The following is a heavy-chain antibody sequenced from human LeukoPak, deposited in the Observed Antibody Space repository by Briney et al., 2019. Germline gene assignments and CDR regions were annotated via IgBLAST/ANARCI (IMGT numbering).Heavy chain of an antibody. V-gene: IGHV3-7*01. CDR3: AREGDGFDI. J-gene: IGHJ3*02. CDR1: GFTFSRYR. Sequence: PGGSLRLSCAGSGFTFSRYRISWVRQAPGKGLEWVASIKQDVGDEYYGDSVKGRLIISRDNGKNSLFLQMNSLRAEDTAVYYCAREGDGFDIWGQGTVVTVYS. CDR2: IKQDVGDE.